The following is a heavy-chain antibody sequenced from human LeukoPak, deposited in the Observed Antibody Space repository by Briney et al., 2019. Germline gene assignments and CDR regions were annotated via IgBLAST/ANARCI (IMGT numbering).Heavy chain of an antibody. J-gene: IGHJ3*02. Sequence: PGGSLRRDCAASGFTFSSYAMNWVGQAAGKGMEWVSAISGSGGSTYYADSVKGRFTISRDNSKNTLYLQMNSLRAEDTAVYYCAKDLDIVVVTATSDAFDIWGQGTMVTVSS. CDR1: GFTFSSYA. D-gene: IGHD2-21*02. CDR2: ISGSGGST. CDR3: AKDLDIVVVTATSDAFDI. V-gene: IGHV3-23*01.